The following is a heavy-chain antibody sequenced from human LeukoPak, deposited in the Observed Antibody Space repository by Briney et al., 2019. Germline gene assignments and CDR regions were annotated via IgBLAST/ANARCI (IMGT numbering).Heavy chain of an antibody. D-gene: IGHD1-26*01. CDR3: ARDDIIVGATTLDF. J-gene: IGHJ4*02. CDR2: ISSDGSNK. Sequence: GGSLRLSCEASGFIFSTYAMHWVRQAPGKGLEGLAVISSDGSNKYQVDSVKGRFTISRDNSKNTLYLEMDSVRLGDTAVYYCARDDIIVGATTLDFWGQGTLVTVSS. V-gene: IGHV3-30*04. CDR1: GFIFSTYA.